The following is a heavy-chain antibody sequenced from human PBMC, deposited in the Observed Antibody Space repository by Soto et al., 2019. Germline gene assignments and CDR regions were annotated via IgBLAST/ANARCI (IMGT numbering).Heavy chain of an antibody. J-gene: IGHJ6*02. CDR2: IWNDRSNE. Sequence: GGSLRLSCATSGFTFAKYAMNWVRQVPGKGLEWVAAIWNDRSNEYYADFVKGRFTISRDNSKNTLYLQMDSLRAEDTAVYYCAKGGGDSLRYGIDVWGQGTKVTVSS. D-gene: IGHD2-21*02. CDR1: GFTFAKYA. V-gene: IGHV3-33*06. CDR3: AKGGGDSLRYGIDV.